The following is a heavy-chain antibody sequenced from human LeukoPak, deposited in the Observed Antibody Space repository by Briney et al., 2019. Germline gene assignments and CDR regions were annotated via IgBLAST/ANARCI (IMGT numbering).Heavy chain of an antibody. Sequence: GGSLRLSCVASGFTFNNAWMSWVRQAPGKGLGWVGHIISKAGGGTTDYAAPVRGRFTISRDDSENTLYLQMNSLKTEDTAVYYCATSAFTIAGFDYWGRGTLVTVSS. CDR3: ATSAFTIAGFDY. D-gene: IGHD2-15*01. J-gene: IGHJ4*02. CDR2: IISKAGGGTT. V-gene: IGHV3-15*01. CDR1: GFTFNNAW.